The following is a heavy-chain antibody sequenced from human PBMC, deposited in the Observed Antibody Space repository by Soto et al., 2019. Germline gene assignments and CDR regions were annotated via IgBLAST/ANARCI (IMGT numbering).Heavy chain of an antibody. J-gene: IGHJ4*02. V-gene: IGHV3-23*01. CDR2: VSRRGVNT. CDR3: AKLSSPINDLAEPGPDY. Sequence: PGESLKISCVVSEFIFSSFALSWVRLAPGKGLEWVAAVSRRGVNTYYADSVKGRFTISRENAKNTLYLQMNSLRAEDTAVYYCAKLSSPINDLAEPGPDYWGQGTLVTVSS. CDR1: EFIFSSFA. D-gene: IGHD6-13*01.